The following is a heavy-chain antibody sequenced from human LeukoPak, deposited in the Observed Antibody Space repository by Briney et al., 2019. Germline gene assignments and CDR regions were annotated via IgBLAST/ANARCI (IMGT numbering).Heavy chain of an antibody. J-gene: IGHJ4*02. CDR3: ASRIAAAGPL. V-gene: IGHV1-46*01. D-gene: IGHD6-13*01. CDR2: INPSGGST. Sequence: ASVKVSCKASGYTFTSYYMHWVRQAPGQGLEWMGIINPSGGSTSYAQKFQGRVTMTRDTSTSTVYMEPSSLRSEDTAVYYCASRIAAAGPLWGQGTLVTVSS. CDR1: GYTFTSYY.